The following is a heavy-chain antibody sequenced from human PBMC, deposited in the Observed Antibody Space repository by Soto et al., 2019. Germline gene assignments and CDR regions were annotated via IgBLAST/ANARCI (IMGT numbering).Heavy chain of an antibody. J-gene: IGHJ6*02. D-gene: IGHD6-13*01. CDR3: ARIASAGRGWDV. Sequence: EVPLVESGGGLVQPGGSLRLSCAASGFTFSSYWMSWVRQAPVKGLEWVGNIKQDGSEKNYVDFVEGRFTISRDNAENPLYLQMNSLRAEDTAVYYCARIASAGRGWDVWGQGTTAVVSS. CDR2: IKQDGSEK. CDR1: GFTFSSYW. V-gene: IGHV3-7*01.